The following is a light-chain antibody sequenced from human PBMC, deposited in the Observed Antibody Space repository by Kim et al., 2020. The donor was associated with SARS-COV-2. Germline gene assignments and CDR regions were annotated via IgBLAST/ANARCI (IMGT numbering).Light chain of an antibody. CDR1: QTIGTK. V-gene: IGKV3-15*01. Sequence: GEEATLSCSASQTIGTKLAWYHQPPGHSPRLLIYGASTRAAGIPARFSGSGSGADFTLTISSLQSEDFAVYYCQQYINWPPITFGQGTRLETK. CDR3: QQYINWPPIT. CDR2: GAS. J-gene: IGKJ5*01.